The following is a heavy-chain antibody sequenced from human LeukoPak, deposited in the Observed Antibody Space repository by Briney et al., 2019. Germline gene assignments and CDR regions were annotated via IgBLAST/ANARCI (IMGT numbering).Heavy chain of an antibody. Sequence: ASVKVSCKVSGYTLTELSMHWVRQAPGKGLEWMGGFDPEDGETIYAQKIQGRVTMTEDTSTDTAYMELSSLRSEDTAVYYCATDAGLGYYYYGMDVWGQGTTVTVSS. CDR2: FDPEDGET. J-gene: IGHJ6*02. D-gene: IGHD7-27*01. V-gene: IGHV1-24*01. CDR1: GYTLTELS. CDR3: ATDAGLGYYYYGMDV.